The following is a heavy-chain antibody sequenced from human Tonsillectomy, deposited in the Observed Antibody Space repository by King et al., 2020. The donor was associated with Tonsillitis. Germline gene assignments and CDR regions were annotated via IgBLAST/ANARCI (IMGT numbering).Heavy chain of an antibody. J-gene: IGHJ4*02. CDR3: ARGKYDFWCGYPDYFDY. CDR1: GGSFSGYY. D-gene: IGHD3-3*01. V-gene: IGHV4-34*01. Sequence: VQLQQWGAGLLKPSETLSLTCAVYGGSFSGYYWGWIRQPPGKGLEWIGEISHSGSTNYNPSLKSRVTISLDATKNQFSLKLTSVTAADTAVYYCARGKYDFWCGYPDYFDYWGRGTPVTVSS. CDR2: ISHSGST.